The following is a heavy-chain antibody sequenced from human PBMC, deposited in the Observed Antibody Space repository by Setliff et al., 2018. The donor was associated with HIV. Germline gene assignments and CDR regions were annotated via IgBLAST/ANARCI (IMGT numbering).Heavy chain of an antibody. J-gene: IGHJ5*02. CDR2: INRNGIT. D-gene: IGHD4-17*01. V-gene: IGHV4-34*01. Sequence: PSETLSLTCSVYGDGFTGYFWSWIRRSPGKGLEWLGEINRNGITYSIPSLRGRLSISIDTSRNQFSLRLTSLIAADTAVYYCARGGSAWNMPRGDYANWFDPWGQGTLVTVSS. CDR3: ARGGSAWNMPRGDYANWFDP. CDR1: GDGFTGYF.